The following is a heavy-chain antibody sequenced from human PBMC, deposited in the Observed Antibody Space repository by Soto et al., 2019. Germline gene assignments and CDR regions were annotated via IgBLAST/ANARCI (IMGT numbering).Heavy chain of an antibody. D-gene: IGHD5-12*01. Sequence: QVQLLQSGAEVKKPGSSVKVSCKASGGTFSSYAIRWVRQAPGQGLEWMGGIIPIFGTANYAQKFQGRVTITADESTSTDYMELSSLRSEDTAVYYCARRWNEVGYSGYDADYWGQGTLVTVSS. CDR2: IIPIFGTA. CDR1: GGTFSSYA. J-gene: IGHJ4*02. V-gene: IGHV1-69*12. CDR3: ARRWNEVGYSGYDADY.